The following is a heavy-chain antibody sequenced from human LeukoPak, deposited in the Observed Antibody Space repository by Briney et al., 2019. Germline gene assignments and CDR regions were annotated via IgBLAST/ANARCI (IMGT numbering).Heavy chain of an antibody. CDR3: ARGRDGYNAFDI. CDR1: GFTFSSYD. Sequence: GGSLRLSCAASGFTFSSYDMHWVSQATGKGLEWVSAIGTAGDTYYPGSVKGRFTISRENAKNSLYLQMNSLRAGDTAVYYCARGRDGYNAFDIWGQGTMVTVSS. J-gene: IGHJ3*02. CDR2: IGTAGDT. V-gene: IGHV3-13*01. D-gene: IGHD5-24*01.